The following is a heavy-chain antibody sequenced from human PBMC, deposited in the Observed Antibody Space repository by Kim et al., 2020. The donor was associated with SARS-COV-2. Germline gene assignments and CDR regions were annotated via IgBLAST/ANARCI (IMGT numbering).Heavy chain of an antibody. CDR3: ARNNGDPPFDY. D-gene: IGHD4-17*01. V-gene: IGHV4-4*02. Sequence: TNHNPSLKSRVTRSVEKSKNQFSLKLSSVTDADKAVYYCARNNGDPPFDYWGQGTLVTVSS. J-gene: IGHJ4*02. CDR2: T.